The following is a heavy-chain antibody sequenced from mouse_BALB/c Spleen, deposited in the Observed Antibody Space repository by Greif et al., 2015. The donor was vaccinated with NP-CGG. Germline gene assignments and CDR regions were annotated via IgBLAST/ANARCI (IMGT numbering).Heavy chain of an antibody. J-gene: IGHJ3*01. CDR3: ASPGGFAY. V-gene: IGHV1-82*01. CDR1: GYAFSSSW. Sequence: QVQLKQSGPELVKPGASVKISCKASGYAFSSSWMNWVKQRPGQGLEWIGRIYPGDGDTNYNGKFKGKATLTADKSSSTAYMQLSSLTSVDSAVYFCASPGGFAYWGQGTLVTVSA. CDR2: IYPGDGDT.